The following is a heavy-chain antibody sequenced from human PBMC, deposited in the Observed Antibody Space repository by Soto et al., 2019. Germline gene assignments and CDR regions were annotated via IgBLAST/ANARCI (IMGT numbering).Heavy chain of an antibody. Sequence: QVQLVESGGGVVQPGRSLRLSCEGSGFTFRNHGMHWVRQPPGKGPEWLAVIWYDGSEKYYADSVKGRFTISRDNSKNTLYLQMSSLTVEDTAIYYCARWSNNKVVDPRGQGTRVTVS. CDR1: GFTFRNHG. V-gene: IGHV3-33*01. CDR2: IWYDGSEK. CDR3: ARWSNNKVVDP. D-gene: IGHD1-1*01. J-gene: IGHJ5*02.